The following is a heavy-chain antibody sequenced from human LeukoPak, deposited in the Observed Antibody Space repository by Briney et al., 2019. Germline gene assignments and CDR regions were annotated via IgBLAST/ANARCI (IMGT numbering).Heavy chain of an antibody. Sequence: PGGSLRLSCAASGFTFSSYAMSWVRQAPGKGLEWVSVISGSGGRTYHADSVKGRFTISRDNSKNTLYLQMNSLRAEDTAVYYCARDQEGKYYYGSGSPPGVDYWGQGTLVTVSS. D-gene: IGHD3-10*01. V-gene: IGHV3-23*01. CDR1: GFTFSSYA. CDR2: ISGSGGRT. J-gene: IGHJ4*02. CDR3: ARDQEGKYYYGSGSPPGVDY.